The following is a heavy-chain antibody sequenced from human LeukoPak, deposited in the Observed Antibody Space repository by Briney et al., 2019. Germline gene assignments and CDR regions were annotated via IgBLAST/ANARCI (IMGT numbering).Heavy chain of an antibody. CDR1: GFTFSSYS. V-gene: IGHV3-21*01. CDR3: AISRTPTFDY. J-gene: IGHJ4*02. CDR2: ISSSSSYI. Sequence: GGSLRLSCAASGFTFSSYSMSWVRQAPGKGLEWVSSISSSSSYIYYADSVKGRFTISRDNAKNSLYLQMNSLRAEDTAVYYCAISRTPTFDYWGQGTLVTVSS.